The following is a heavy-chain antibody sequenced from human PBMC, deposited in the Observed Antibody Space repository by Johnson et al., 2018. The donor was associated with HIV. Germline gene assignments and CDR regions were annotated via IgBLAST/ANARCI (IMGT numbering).Heavy chain of an antibody. CDR2: TQYDGSKK. J-gene: IGHJ3*02. D-gene: IGHD3-16*01. V-gene: IGHV3-30*02. CDR3: ARESIIWGDTRLLEGAFDI. Sequence: QVQLVESGGGVVQPGRSLRLSCAGSGFTFSAFGLHWVRQAPGKWLEWVAFTQYDGSKKYYADSVKGRFTISRDNSKKTLYLQMNSLRTEDTAVYYCARESIIWGDTRLLEGAFDIWGQGTMVTVSS. CDR1: GFTFSAFG.